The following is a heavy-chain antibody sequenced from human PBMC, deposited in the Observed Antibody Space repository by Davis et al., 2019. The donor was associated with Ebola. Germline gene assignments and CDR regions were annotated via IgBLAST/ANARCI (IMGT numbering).Heavy chain of an antibody. CDR1: GITLRSHY. CDR2: IYSGGST. D-gene: IGHD6-19*01. Sequence: GESLKTPCSAPGITLRSHYMSWVRQAPGKGLEWVSVIYSGGSTYYADSLKGRFTISRDNSRNTLSLQVNSLRVEDTAVYYCARGVIIAVAGKGYVFDIWGQGTMVTVSS. CDR3: ARGVIIAVAGKGYVFDI. V-gene: IGHV3-66*01. J-gene: IGHJ3*02.